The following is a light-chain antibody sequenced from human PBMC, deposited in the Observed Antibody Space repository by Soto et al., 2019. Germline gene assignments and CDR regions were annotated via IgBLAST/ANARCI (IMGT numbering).Light chain of an antibody. CDR3: HQYNSYPRT. CDR1: QTIYSW. CDR2: KAS. Sequence: DTQMTHSPSILSASVVDRFTITCLASQTIYSWLAWYQQKPGQAPRLLIHKASTVETGVPSRFSGSGYGSEFTLIISSLQPDDSATYYCHQYNSYPRTFGQGTKVDIK. J-gene: IGKJ1*01. V-gene: IGKV1-5*03.